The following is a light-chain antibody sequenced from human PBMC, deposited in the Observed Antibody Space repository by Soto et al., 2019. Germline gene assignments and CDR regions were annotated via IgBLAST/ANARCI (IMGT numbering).Light chain of an antibody. CDR1: QDVLTN. V-gene: IGKV3-15*01. J-gene: IGKJ1*01. CDR3: QQYGSSPWT. Sequence: EIVMTQSPATLSVSPGERATLSCRASQDVLTNLAWYQQKPGQSPRLLIYRASTRATGVPARFSGSGSGTEFTLTISSLQSEDFAVYYCQQYGSSPWTFGQGTKVEIK. CDR2: RAS.